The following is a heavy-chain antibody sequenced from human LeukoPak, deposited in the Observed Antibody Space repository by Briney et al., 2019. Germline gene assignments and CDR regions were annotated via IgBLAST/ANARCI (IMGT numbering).Heavy chain of an antibody. CDR1: RFTFSSYG. D-gene: IGHD6-13*01. CDR2: IWYDGSNK. V-gene: IGHV3-33*06. J-gene: IGHJ2*01. CDR3: AKGSSTYSITSYWYFDL. Sequence: PGGSLRLSCAASRFTFSSYGMHWVRQAPGKGLEWVALIWYDGSNKYYADSVKGRSTISRDNSKNTLYLQMNSLRAEDTAVYYCAKGSSTYSITSYWYFDLWGRGTLVTVSS.